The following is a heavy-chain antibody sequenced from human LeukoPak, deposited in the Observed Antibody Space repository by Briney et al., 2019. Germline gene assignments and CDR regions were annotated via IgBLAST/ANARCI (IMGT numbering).Heavy chain of an antibody. CDR1: GFTFSSYS. CDR2: ISSSSSYI. V-gene: IGHV3-21*01. D-gene: IGHD2-15*01. Sequence: GGSLRLSCAASGFTFSSYSMNWVRQAPGKGLEWVSSISSSSSYIYYADSVKGRFTISRDNAKNTLYLQMNSLRAEDTAVYYCARDQGWGRIDYWGQGTLVTVSS. CDR3: ARDQGWGRIDY. J-gene: IGHJ4*02.